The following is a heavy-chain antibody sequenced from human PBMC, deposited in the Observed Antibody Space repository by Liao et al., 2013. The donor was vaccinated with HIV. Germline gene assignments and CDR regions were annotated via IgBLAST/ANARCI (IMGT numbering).Heavy chain of an antibody. D-gene: IGHD4-17*01. J-gene: IGHJ4*02. Sequence: QLQLQESGPGLVKPSETLSLTCTVSGGSISGSTYYWGWIRQPPGKGLEWIGSIYYSGSTYYKPSLKSRVTISVDTSKNQFSLKLSSVTAADTAVYHCAGIDYAVDYWGQGTLVTVSS. CDR3: AGIDYAVDY. V-gene: IGHV4-39*07. CDR2: IYYSGST. CDR1: GGSISGSTYY.